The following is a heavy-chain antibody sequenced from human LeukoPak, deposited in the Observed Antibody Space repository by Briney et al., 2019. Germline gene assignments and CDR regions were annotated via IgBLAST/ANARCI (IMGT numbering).Heavy chain of an antibody. CDR1: GGSISSSSYY. V-gene: IGHV4-39*01. D-gene: IGHD4-23*01. Sequence: PSETLSLTCTVSGGSISSSSYYWGWIRQPPGKGLEWIGSIYYSGSTYYNPSLKSRVTISVDTSKNQFSLKLSSVTAADTAVYECSRQPPVVTVFLDYWGQGTLVTGSS. CDR3: SRQPPVVTVFLDY. J-gene: IGHJ4*02. CDR2: IYYSGST.